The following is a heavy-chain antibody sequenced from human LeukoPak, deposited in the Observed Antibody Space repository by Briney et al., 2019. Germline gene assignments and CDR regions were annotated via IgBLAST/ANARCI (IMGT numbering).Heavy chain of an antibody. V-gene: IGHV3-74*01. CDR1: GFDFTTYR. CDR2: IGGEDNNR. Sequence: GSLRLSCAASGFDFTTYRMHWVRQAPGKGLVWVSRIGGEDNNRTYADSVKGRFTISRDNAKNMLYLQMDRLRAEDTAVYYCVPNLFDYWGQGALVTVPS. J-gene: IGHJ4*02. CDR3: VPNLFDY.